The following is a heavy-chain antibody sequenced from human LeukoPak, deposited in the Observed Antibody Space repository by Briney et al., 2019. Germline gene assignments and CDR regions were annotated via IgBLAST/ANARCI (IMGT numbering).Heavy chain of an antibody. D-gene: IGHD2-2*01. Sequence: GGSLRLSCAASGFTFNTYWMHWVRQAPGKGLVWVSRINSDGSATTYADSVKGRFTISRDNAKNMLYLQMCSLRTEDTAVYYCARDQSPAPAWFDPWGQGTLVTVSS. CDR3: ARDQSPAPAWFDP. J-gene: IGHJ5*02. CDR1: GFTFNTYW. V-gene: IGHV3-74*01. CDR2: INSDGSAT.